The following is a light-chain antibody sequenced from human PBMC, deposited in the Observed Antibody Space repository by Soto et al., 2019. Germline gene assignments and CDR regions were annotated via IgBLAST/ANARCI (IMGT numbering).Light chain of an antibody. CDR1: QTISSW. J-gene: IGKJ1*01. CDR2: KAS. Sequence: DVKMSQSPSTLSGSVGDRVTITCRASQTISSWLAWYQQKPGKAPKLLIYKASTLKSGVPSRFSGSGSGTEFTLTISSLQPDDFATYYCQHYNSYSEAFGQGTKADIK. CDR3: QHYNSYSEA. V-gene: IGKV1-5*03.